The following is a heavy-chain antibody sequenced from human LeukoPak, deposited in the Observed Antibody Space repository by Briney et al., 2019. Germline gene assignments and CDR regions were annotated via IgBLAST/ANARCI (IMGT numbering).Heavy chain of an antibody. D-gene: IGHD6-13*01. CDR2: ISYDGSNK. CDR1: GFTFSSYA. Sequence: GGSLRLSCAASGFTFSSYAMHWVRQAPGKGLEWVAVISYDGSNKYYADSVKGRFTISRDNSKNTLYLQMNSLRAEDTAVYYCAKDGAAAERIYYFDYWGQGTLVTVSS. J-gene: IGHJ4*02. V-gene: IGHV3-30-3*01. CDR3: AKDGAAAERIYYFDY.